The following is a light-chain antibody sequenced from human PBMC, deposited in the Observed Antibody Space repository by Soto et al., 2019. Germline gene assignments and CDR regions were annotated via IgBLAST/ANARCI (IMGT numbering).Light chain of an antibody. CDR3: QQYNGDQVA. CDR2: GAS. V-gene: IGKV1-5*01. J-gene: IGKJ3*01. Sequence: QTTQSSSTLSASDGDRVTITCRARQNNRNRLAWFQQKPGKAPKFLIYGASSLESGVPQRFSGSGSGTEFTLTISSLQAEDVAAYYCQQYNGDQVAFGPGTKVDIK. CDR1: QNNRNR.